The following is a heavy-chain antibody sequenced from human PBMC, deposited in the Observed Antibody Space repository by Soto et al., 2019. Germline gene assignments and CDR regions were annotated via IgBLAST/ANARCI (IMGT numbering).Heavy chain of an antibody. CDR1: GFSLTTDRVG. D-gene: IGHD1-26*01. CDR2: IYWDDSK. Sequence: QITLKESGPTLVKPTQTLTLTCTFSGFSLTTDRVGVGWIRQPPGEALEWLAVIYWDDSKTYRPSLESRLTITKDTSKNQVALTMTNMDSLDTATYYCAHAYGGRSLYWGQGTLATVSS. J-gene: IGHJ4*02. V-gene: IGHV2-5*02. CDR3: AHAYGGRSLY.